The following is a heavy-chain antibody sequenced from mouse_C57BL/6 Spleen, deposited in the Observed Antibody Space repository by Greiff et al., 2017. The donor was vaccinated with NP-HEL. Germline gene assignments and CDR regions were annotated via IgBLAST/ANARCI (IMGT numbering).Heavy chain of an antibody. Sequence: EVQLQQSGPELVKPGASVKISCKASGYTFTDYYMNWVKQSHGQGLEWIGDINPNNGGTSYNQKFKGKATLTVDKSSSTAYMELRSLTTEDSAVYYCARWDYGSSYHYWGQGTSLTVSS. V-gene: IGHV1-26*01. CDR3: ARWDYGSSYHY. CDR1: GYTFTDYY. J-gene: IGHJ2*02. D-gene: IGHD1-1*01. CDR2: INPNNGGT.